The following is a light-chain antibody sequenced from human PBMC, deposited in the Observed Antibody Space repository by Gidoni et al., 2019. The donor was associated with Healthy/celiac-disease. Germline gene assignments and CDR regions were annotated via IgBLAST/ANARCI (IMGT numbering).Light chain of an antibody. V-gene: IGLV2-23*03. CDR3: CSYAGSSTFRV. CDR2: EGS. CDR1: SSDVGSYNL. J-gene: IGLJ2*01. Sequence: QSARPPPASVSGSPGQSITISCTGTSSDVGSYNLVSWYQQHPGKAPNLMIYEGSKRPSGVSNRFSGSKSGNTASLTISGLQAEDEADYYCCSYAGSSTFRVFGGGTKLTVL.